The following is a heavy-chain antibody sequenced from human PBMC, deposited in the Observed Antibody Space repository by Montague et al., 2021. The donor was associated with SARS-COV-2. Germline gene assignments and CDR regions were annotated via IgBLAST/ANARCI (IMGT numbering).Heavy chain of an antibody. D-gene: IGHD2-2*01. Sequence: PLRLSCAASGFTFSSSAMSWVRQAPGKGLEWVSTISGGGVSTYYADSVKGRFTISRDNSKNTLYLQMNSLRAEDTAVYYCARAPPISAVSSPRRNQFFFDSWGQGTLVTVSS. CDR1: GFTFSSSA. V-gene: IGHV3-23*01. CDR2: ISGGGVST. CDR3: ARAPPISAVSSPRRNQFFFDS. J-gene: IGHJ4*02.